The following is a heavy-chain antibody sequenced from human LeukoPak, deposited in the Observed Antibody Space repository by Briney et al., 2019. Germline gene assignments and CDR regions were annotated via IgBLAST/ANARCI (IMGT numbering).Heavy chain of an antibody. V-gene: IGHV3-30*02. CDR3: AKGAGFQPAQKWAAYYYYMDV. J-gene: IGHJ6*03. D-gene: IGHD1-26*01. Sequence: GEYLRLSCAASGFTFRSYGMHWVRQAPGQGLEWVSFISFDGNNKYYSDSVKGRFTISRDSSKDTMYLQMDSVRPEDTAIYYCAKGAGFQPAQKWAAYYYYMDVWGRGTTVTVSS. CDR2: ISFDGNNK. CDR1: GFTFRSYG.